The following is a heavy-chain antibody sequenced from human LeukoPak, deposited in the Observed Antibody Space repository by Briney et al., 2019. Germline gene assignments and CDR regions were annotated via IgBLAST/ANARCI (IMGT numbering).Heavy chain of an antibody. V-gene: IGHV1-18*01. J-gene: IGHJ4*02. Sequence: ASVKVSCKASGYTFTSYGISWVRQAPGQGLEWMGWISAYNGNTNYAQKLQGRVTMTTDTSTSTAYMELRSLRSDDTAVYYCGRDNRRYDSSGYQVYWGQGTLVTVSS. CDR3: GRDNRRYDSSGYQVY. CDR1: GYTFTSYG. D-gene: IGHD3-22*01. CDR2: ISAYNGNT.